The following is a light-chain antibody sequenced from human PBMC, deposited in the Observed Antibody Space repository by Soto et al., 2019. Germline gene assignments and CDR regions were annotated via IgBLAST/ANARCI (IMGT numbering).Light chain of an antibody. CDR3: SSYAGSNNVI. J-gene: IGLJ2*01. Sequence: QSVLTQPPSASGSPGQSVTISCTGTSSDVGGYNYVSWYQQHPGKVPKLIIYEVNKRPSGIPDRFSGSKSVTTASLTVSGLQAEDEADYYCSSYAGSNNVIFGGGTKLTVL. V-gene: IGLV2-8*01. CDR2: EVN. CDR1: SSDVGGYNY.